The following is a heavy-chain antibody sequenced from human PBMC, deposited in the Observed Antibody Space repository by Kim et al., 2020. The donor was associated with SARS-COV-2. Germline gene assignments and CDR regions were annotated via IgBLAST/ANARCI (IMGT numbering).Heavy chain of an antibody. CDR2: ITSSSTSI. D-gene: IGHD6-13*01. Sequence: GGSLRLSCAASGFTFSSYTMNWVRQAPGKGLEWVSSITSSSTSIYYADSVKGRFTISRDNAKNSLYLQMNSLRAEDTAVYYCPRGPGSSWYFGIWLGPWG. CDR3: PRGPGSSWYFGIWLGP. J-gene: IGHJ5*02. CDR1: GFTFSSYT. V-gene: IGHV3-21*01.